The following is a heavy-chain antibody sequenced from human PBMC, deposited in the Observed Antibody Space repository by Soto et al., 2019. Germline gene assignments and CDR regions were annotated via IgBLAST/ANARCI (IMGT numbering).Heavy chain of an antibody. V-gene: IGHV4-31*03. CDR3: ARTDAYNSSFFDS. D-gene: IGHD6-6*01. J-gene: IGHJ4*02. Sequence: QVQLQEMGPGLVKPSQTLTVTCTVSGDSVNSAYWSWIRQLPGKGLEWMGNIYHTGRTFYNPSRKSRLAISIDTSKPLFSLKLRSVTASDTAVYYCARTDAYNSSFFDSWGQGTVVTVSS. CDR1: GDSVNSAY. CDR2: IYHTGRT.